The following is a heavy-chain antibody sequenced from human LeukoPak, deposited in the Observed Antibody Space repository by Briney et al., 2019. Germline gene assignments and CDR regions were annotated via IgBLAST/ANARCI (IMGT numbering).Heavy chain of an antibody. CDR3: AREIPEDIVVVTANRFDP. CDR2: INTNTGNP. D-gene: IGHD2-21*02. Sequence: ASVKVSCKASGYTFTGYAMNWVRQAPGQGLEWMGWINTNTGNPTYAQGFTGRFVFSLDTSVSTAYLQISSLKAEDTAVYYCAREIPEDIVVVTANRFDPWGQGTLVTVSS. V-gene: IGHV7-4-1*02. CDR1: GYTFTGYA. J-gene: IGHJ5*02.